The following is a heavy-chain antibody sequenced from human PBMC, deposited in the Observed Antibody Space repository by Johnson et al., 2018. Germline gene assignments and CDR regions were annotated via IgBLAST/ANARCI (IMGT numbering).Heavy chain of an antibody. J-gene: IGHJ4*01. CDR1: GFTFSSYA. CDR2: ISGSGGTT. D-gene: IGHD2-21*01. Sequence: VQLVESGGGVVQPGGSLRLSCVASGFTFSSYALSWVRQAPGKGLEWVSGISGSGGTTYYADSVKGRFTISRDNTKNTLYLQMNSRIADDTAVYYCAKVVIARYFDYWGHVTLVTVSS. V-gene: IGHV3-23*04. CDR3: AKVVIARYFDY.